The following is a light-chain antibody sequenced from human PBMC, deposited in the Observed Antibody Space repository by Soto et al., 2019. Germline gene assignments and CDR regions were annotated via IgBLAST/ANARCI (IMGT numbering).Light chain of an antibody. J-gene: IGLJ2*01. CDR2: DNN. Sequence: QPVLTQPPSVSAAPGQKVTISCSGSSSNVGTNYLSWYQQLPGTAPKLLIYDNNKRPSGIPDRFSGSKSGTSATLGITGLQTGDEADYYCGTWDSSLSAVVFGGGTKVTVL. CDR1: SSNVGTNY. V-gene: IGLV1-51*01. CDR3: GTWDSSLSAVV.